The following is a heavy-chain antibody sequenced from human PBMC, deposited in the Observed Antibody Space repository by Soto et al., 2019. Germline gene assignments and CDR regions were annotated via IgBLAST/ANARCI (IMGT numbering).Heavy chain of an antibody. CDR2: SSYDGRET. D-gene: IGHD3-10*01. CDR3: ARDSGWPILNFDN. J-gene: IGHJ4*02. Sequence: GSLRLSCSASDFDFSIYGIHLVLQAPGKGLEWVAASSYDGRETFYADSAKGRFTVSKEMSKNTAFLQMNALRHEDTAVYFCARDSGWPILNFDNWGQGTPVTVSS. CDR1: DFDFSIYG. V-gene: IGHV3-30*03.